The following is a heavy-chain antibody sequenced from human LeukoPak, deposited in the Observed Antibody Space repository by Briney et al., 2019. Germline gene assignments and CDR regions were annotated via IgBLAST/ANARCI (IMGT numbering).Heavy chain of an antibody. V-gene: IGHV1-69*04. CDR2: IIPILGIA. J-gene: IGHJ4*02. CDR3: ARTGIAARYAFDY. CDR1: GGTFSSYA. Sequence: ASVTVSCKASGGTFSSYAISWVRQAPGQGLEWMGRIIPILGIANYAQKFQGRVTITADKSTSTAYMELSSLRSEDTAVYYCARTGIAARYAFDYWGQGTLVTVSS. D-gene: IGHD6-6*01.